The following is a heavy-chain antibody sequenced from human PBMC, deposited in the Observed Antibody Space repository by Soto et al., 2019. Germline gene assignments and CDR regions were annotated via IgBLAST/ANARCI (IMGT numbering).Heavy chain of an antibody. J-gene: IGHJ4*02. CDR1: VFSLSSARMA. CDR3: AEHSRRWVPTGVDY. D-gene: IGHD4-17*01. V-gene: IGHV2-26*01. Sequence: QVTLKASGPVLMQLTETLTLICTVSVFSLSSARMAVSWIRQPPGKALQWLVHIFSNDEKYYSTSLKSRLTVSKDASKSRVVLTMTNMDPMDTGTDDCAEHSRRWVPTGVDYWGQGTLVTVSS. CDR2: IFSNDEK.